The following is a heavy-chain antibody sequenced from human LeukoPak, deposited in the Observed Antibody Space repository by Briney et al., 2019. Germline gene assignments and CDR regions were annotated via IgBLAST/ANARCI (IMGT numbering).Heavy chain of an antibody. CDR3: ARDNDSGAFDY. CDR1: GGSISSGGYY. J-gene: IGHJ4*02. CDR2: IYYSGST. V-gene: IGHV4-31*03. D-gene: IGHD3-10*01. Sequence: PSETLSLTCTVSGGSISSGGYYWRWIRQHPGKGLEWIGYIYYSGSTYYNPSLQSRVTISVDTSKNQFSLKLSSVTAADTAVYYCARDNDSGAFDYWGQGTLVTVSS.